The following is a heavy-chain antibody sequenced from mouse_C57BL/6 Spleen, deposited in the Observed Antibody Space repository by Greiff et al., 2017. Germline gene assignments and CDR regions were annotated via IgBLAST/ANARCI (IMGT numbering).Heavy chain of an antibody. V-gene: IGHV1-74*01. J-gene: IGHJ3*01. CDR3: AINDGYSCFAY. CDR1: GYTFTSYW. D-gene: IGHD2-3*01. Sequence: QVQLQQPGAELVKPGASVKVSCKASGYTFTSYWMHWVKQRPGQGLEWIGRIHPSDSDTNYNQKFKGKATLSVDKSYSTAYLQLSSLTSEDSAVYYCAINDGYSCFAYWGQGTLVTVSA. CDR2: IHPSDSDT.